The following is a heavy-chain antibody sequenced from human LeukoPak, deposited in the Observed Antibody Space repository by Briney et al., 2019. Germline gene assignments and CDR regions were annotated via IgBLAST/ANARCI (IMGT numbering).Heavy chain of an antibody. Sequence: GGSLRLSCAASGFSVSSKYMSWVRQAPGKGLDWVSVLYSGGTTYYADSVKGKFTISRDNSKNTLYLQMNSLRAEDTAVYYCAREDHYGSGFDYWGQGTLVTVSS. D-gene: IGHD3-10*01. CDR2: LYSGGTT. J-gene: IGHJ4*02. V-gene: IGHV3-66*01. CDR3: AREDHYGSGFDY. CDR1: GFSVSSKY.